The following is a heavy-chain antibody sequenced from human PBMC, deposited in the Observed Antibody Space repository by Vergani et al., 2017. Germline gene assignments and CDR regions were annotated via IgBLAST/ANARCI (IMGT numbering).Heavy chain of an antibody. Sequence: EVELVQSGPEMRKPGESLKISCKGSEYSFGNYLIGWVRQMPGKGLEWMGMIYPADSDTRYSPSCQGQVTISADKSISTAFLQWDSMKASDTALYYCARHTTYTDSWGQGTLVTVSS. D-gene: IGHD1-1*01. V-gene: IGHV5-51*01. J-gene: IGHJ4*02. CDR2: IYPADSDT. CDR3: ARHTTYTDS. CDR1: EYSFGNYL.